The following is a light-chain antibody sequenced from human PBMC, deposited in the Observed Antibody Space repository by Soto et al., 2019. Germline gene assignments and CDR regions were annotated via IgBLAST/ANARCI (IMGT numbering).Light chain of an antibody. CDR3: ATWDDSLNGWV. V-gene: IGLV1-44*01. CDR2: SNN. J-gene: IGLJ3*02. CDR1: SSNIGSNT. Sequence: QSVLTQPPSASGTPGQRVSISCSGNSSNIGSNTVNWYHQLPGTAPTLLIKSNNQRPSGIPDRFSGSKSGTSASLAISGLQSEDEADYYCATWDDSLNGWVFGVGTQLTVL.